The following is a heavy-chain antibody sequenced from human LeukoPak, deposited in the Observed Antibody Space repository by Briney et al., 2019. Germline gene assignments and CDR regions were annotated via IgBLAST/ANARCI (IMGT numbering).Heavy chain of an antibody. D-gene: IGHD6-19*01. CDR2: IYYSGST. Sequence: SETLSLTCSISGGSISSYYWSWIRQPPGKGLEWIGYIYYSGSTNYNPSLNSRVTISVDTSTNQFSLNLSSVTAADTAVYFCARGHSSGWYGGGASDVWGQGTMVTVSS. V-gene: IGHV4-59*01. CDR3: ARGHSSGWYGGGASDV. CDR1: GGSISSYY. J-gene: IGHJ3*01.